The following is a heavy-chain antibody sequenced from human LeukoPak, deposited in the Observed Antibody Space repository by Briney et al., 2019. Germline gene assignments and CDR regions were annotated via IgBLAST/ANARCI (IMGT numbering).Heavy chain of an antibody. CDR1: GFTFSSYS. CDR2: ISSSSSYI. V-gene: IGHV3-21*01. D-gene: IGHD3-9*01. J-gene: IGHJ6*02. CDR3: AKVYPQYYDILTGYASAYYYYGMDV. Sequence: GGSLRLSCAASGFTFSSYSMNWVRQAPGKGLEWVSSISSSSSYIYYADSVKGRFTISRDNAKNSLYLQMNSLRAEDTAVYYCAKVYPQYYDILTGYASAYYYYGMDVWGQGTTVTVSS.